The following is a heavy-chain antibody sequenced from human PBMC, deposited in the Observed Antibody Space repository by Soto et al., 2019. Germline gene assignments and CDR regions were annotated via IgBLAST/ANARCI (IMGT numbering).Heavy chain of an antibody. CDR3: VKQNPLDSRAWHN. V-gene: IGHV5-51*01. CDR1: GYSFPSFR. Sequence: GESLKISCKVSGYSFPSFRIGWVRQMPGKGLEWLGSIYPGDSETRYSPSFQGEVTISADKSITTAYLHWSSLRASDTATYYCVKQNPLDSRAWHNWGQGTLVTVYS. D-gene: IGHD6-19*01. CDR2: IYPGDSET. J-gene: IGHJ4*02.